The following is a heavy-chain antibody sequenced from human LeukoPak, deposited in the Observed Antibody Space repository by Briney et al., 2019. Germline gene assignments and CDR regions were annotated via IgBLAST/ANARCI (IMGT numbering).Heavy chain of an antibody. J-gene: IGHJ6*02. CDR3: ARVVNPYYYYGMDV. CDR2: IWYDGSNK. V-gene: IGHV3-33*01. CDR1: GFTFSSYG. Sequence: GGSLRLSCAAPGFTFSSYGMHWVRQAPGKGLEWVAVIWYDGSNKYYEDSVKGRFTISRDNSKNTLYLQMNSLRAEDTAVYYCARVVNPYYYYGMDVWGQGTTVTVSS. D-gene: IGHD3-22*01.